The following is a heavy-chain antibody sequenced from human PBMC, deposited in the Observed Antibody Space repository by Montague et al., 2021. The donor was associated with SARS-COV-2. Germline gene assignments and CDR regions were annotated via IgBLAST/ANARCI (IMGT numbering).Heavy chain of an antibody. J-gene: IGHJ4*02. CDR3: ARQVGTMIVVVIIKLRYYFDY. D-gene: IGHD3-22*01. Sequence: SETLSLTCTVSGGSISSSSYYWGWIRQPPGKGLEWLGSIYYSGSTYYNPSLKSRVTISVDTSKNQFSLKLSSVTAADTAVYYCARQVGTMIVVVIIKLRYYFDYWGQGTLVTVSS. CDR2: IYYSGST. V-gene: IGHV4-39*01. CDR1: GGSISSSSYY.